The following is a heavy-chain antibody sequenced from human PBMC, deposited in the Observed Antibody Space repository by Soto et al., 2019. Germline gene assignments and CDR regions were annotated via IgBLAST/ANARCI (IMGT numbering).Heavy chain of an antibody. J-gene: IGHJ6*02. V-gene: IGHV3-48*02. Sequence: EVQLVESGGGLVQPGGSLRLSCAASGFTFSSYSMNWVRQAPGKGLEWVSYISDSGTTIYYADSVKGRFTISRDNAKNSLDLQMNSLRDEDTAVYYCAREGRGVYGMDVWGQGTTVTVSS. CDR3: AREGRGVYGMDV. CDR1: GFTFSSYS. CDR2: ISDSGTTI. D-gene: IGHD2-8*01.